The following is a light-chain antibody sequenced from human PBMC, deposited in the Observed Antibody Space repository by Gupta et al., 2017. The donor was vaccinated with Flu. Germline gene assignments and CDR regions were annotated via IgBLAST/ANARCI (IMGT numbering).Light chain of an antibody. CDR3: EAWDDSLNGHYV. V-gene: IGLV1-44*01. CDR2: GNN. Sequence: QSVLAQPPSASGTPGQRVTISCSGSSSNIGSNTVNWYQQVPGTAPNLLIYGNNQRPSGVPDRFSGSKSGTSASLAISGLQSEDEADYYCEAWDDSLNGHYVFGTGTKVTVL. CDR1: SSNIGSNT. J-gene: IGLJ1*01.